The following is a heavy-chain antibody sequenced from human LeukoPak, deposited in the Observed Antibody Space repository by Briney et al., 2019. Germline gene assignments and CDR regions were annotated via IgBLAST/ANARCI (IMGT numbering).Heavy chain of an antibody. V-gene: IGHV4-39*07. D-gene: IGHD1-7*01. Sequence: SETLSLTCTVSGGSISSSSYYRGWIRQPPGKGLEWIGSIYYSGSTYYNPSLKSRVTISVDTSKNQFSLKLSSVTAADTAVYYCARDLNWNYLSDAFDIWGQGTMVTVSS. CDR3: ARDLNWNYLSDAFDI. CDR2: IYYSGST. J-gene: IGHJ3*02. CDR1: GGSISSSSYY.